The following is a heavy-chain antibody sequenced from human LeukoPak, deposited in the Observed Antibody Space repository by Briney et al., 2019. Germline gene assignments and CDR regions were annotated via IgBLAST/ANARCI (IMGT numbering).Heavy chain of an antibody. CDR1: GFTITSYG. D-gene: IGHD3-22*01. J-gene: IGHJ4*02. Sequence: ASVKVSCSFSGFTITSYGIHWVQQSPGQGLEWMGWINPGNGSPSYAKKFQGRFTMTRDMSTTTAYTDLSSLTSEDMAVYYYARHFGAYYYDSSGYQTRLDFDYWGQGTLVTVSS. CDR3: ARHFGAYYYDSSGYQTRLDFDY. V-gene: IGHV1-38-4*01. CDR2: INPGNGSP.